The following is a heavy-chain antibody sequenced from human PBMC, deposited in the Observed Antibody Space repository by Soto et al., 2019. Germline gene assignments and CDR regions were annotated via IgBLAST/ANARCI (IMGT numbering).Heavy chain of an antibody. V-gene: IGHV1-69*13. Sequence: SVKVSCSAYGGTFSSYAISRVRRAPGQGLEWMGGIIPIFGTANYAQKFQGRVTITADESTSTAYMELSSLRSEDTAVYYCASPRTYYYDSSGYYSYWGQGTLVTVSS. CDR3: ASPRTYYYDSSGYYSY. D-gene: IGHD3-22*01. CDR2: IIPIFGTA. J-gene: IGHJ4*02. CDR1: GGTFSSYA.